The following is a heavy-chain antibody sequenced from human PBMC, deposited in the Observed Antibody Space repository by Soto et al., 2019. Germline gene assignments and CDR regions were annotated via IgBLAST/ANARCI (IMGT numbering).Heavy chain of an antibody. V-gene: IGHV1-18*01. J-gene: IGHJ4*02. CDR1: GYTFTSYG. CDR2: ISAYHGNT. D-gene: IGHD3-3*01. Sequence: ASVKVSCKAAGYTFTSYGISWVRQAHGQGLELMGWISAYHGNTNYAQKLQGRVTMTTDTSTSTAYMELRSLRSDDTAVYYCARDLAITIFGVAMGYWGQGTLVTVSS. CDR3: ARDLAITIFGVAMGY.